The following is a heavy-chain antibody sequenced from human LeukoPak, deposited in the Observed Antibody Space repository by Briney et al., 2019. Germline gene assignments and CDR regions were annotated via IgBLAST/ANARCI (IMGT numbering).Heavy chain of an antibody. CDR1: GFTFSSYG. CDR2: IRYDGSNK. V-gene: IGHV3-30*02. CDR3: AKDLEVATINFDY. J-gene: IGHJ4*02. D-gene: IGHD5-24*01. Sequence: GGSLRLSCAASGFTFSSYGMHWVRQAPGKGLEWVAFIRYDGSNKYYADSVKGRFTISRDNSKNTLYLQMNSLRAEDTAVYYCAKDLEVATINFDYWGQGTLVTVSS.